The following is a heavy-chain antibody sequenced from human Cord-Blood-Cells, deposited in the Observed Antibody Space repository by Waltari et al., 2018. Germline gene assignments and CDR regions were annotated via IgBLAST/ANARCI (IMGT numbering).Heavy chain of an antibody. CDR3: AKDRVAARFRYYYGVDV. CDR2: ISGSGGST. V-gene: IGHV3-23*01. J-gene: IGHJ6*02. CDR1: GLTFSSCA. D-gene: IGHD6-6*01. Sequence: EVQLLESGGGLVQPGGSLRLSCAASGLTFSSCAISWVGQAPGKGLEWVSAISGSGGSTYYADSVKGRFTISRDNSKNTLYLQMNSLRAEDTAVYYCAKDRVAARFRYYYGVDVWGQGTTVTVSS.